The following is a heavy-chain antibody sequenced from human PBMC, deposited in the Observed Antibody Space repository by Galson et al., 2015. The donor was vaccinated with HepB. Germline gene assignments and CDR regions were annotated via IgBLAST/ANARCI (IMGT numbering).Heavy chain of an antibody. Sequence: SLRLSCAASGFTFSTYAMSWVRQAPGKGLEWVSTISGSGGSTYYADSVKGRFTISRDNSMNTLSLQMNSLRAEDTAVYYCAKGLYYYGSGSYVDYWGQGTLVTVSS. V-gene: IGHV3-23*01. J-gene: IGHJ4*02. D-gene: IGHD3-10*01. CDR1: GFTFSTYA. CDR2: ISGSGGST. CDR3: AKGLYYYGSGSYVDY.